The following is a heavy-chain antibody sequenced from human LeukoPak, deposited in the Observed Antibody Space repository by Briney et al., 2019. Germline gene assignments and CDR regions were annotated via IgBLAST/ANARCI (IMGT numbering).Heavy chain of an antibody. CDR1: GFTFSKFY. J-gene: IGHJ4*02. CDR2: ISGSTTYI. Sequence: PGGSLRLSCAASGFTFSKFYMNWVRQAPGKGLEWVSSISGSTTYIYYTDSVKGRFTVSRDNARNSLYLQMNGLGAEDTAVYYCARALGVTTDYYFDYWGQGILVTVSS. D-gene: IGHD4-17*01. V-gene: IGHV3-21*01. CDR3: ARALGVTTDYYFDY.